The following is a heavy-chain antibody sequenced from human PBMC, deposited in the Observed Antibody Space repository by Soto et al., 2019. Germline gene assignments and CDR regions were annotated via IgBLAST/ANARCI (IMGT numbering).Heavy chain of an antibody. CDR3: ARDRGTITMVRGVTLDY. CDR2: IIPILGIA. V-gene: IGHV1-69*08. D-gene: IGHD3-10*01. Sequence: QVQLVQSGAEVKKPGSSVKVSCKASGGTFSSYTISWVRQAPGQGLEWMGRIIPILGIANYAQKFQGRVTLTADKSTSTAYMELSSLRSEDTAVYYCARDRGTITMVRGVTLDYWGQGTLVTVSS. J-gene: IGHJ4*02. CDR1: GGTFSSYT.